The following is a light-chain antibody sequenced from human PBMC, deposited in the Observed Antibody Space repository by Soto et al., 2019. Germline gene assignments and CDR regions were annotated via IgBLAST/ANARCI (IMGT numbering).Light chain of an antibody. V-gene: IGKV3-20*01. Sequence: EIVLTQSPGTLSLSPGERAPLSCRASRGVSSSSFAWYQQKPGPAPGLPIYGASSRPTGIPDRFSGSGSGTDFTLTISRLEPEDFAVYYCQQYGSSPRFTFGPGTKVDIK. CDR2: GAS. CDR1: RGVSSSS. CDR3: QQYGSSPRFT. J-gene: IGKJ3*01.